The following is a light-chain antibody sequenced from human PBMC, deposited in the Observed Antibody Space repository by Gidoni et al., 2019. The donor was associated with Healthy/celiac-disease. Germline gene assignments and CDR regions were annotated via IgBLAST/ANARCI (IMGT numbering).Light chain of an antibody. V-gene: IGKV3-15*01. Sequence: EILMTQSPATLSVPPGERATLSCRASQSVSSNLAWYQQKPGQAPRLLIYGASTRATGIPARCSGRGSGTEFTLTISSLQDEDFAVYYYQQNNNWPSFXHXTKVDIK. CDR2: GAS. CDR1: QSVSSN. CDR3: QQNNNWPS. J-gene: IGKJ3*01.